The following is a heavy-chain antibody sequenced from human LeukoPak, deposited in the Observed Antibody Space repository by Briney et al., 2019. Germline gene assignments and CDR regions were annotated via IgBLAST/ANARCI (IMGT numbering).Heavy chain of an antibody. V-gene: IGHV3-64*01. D-gene: IGHD3-22*01. Sequence: PGGSLRLSCAASGFTFSSYAMHWVRQAPGKGLEYVSAISSNGGSTYYANSVKGRFTISRDNSKNTLYLQMGSLRAEDMAVYYCARRGDSSGYSDYWGQGTLVTVSS. CDR3: ARRGDSSGYSDY. CDR1: GFTFSSYA. CDR2: ISSNGGST. J-gene: IGHJ4*02.